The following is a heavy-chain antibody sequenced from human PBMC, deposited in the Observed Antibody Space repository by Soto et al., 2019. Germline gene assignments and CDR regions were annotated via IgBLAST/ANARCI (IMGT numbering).Heavy chain of an antibody. CDR3: ARGGGSPYHDHEFDY. Sequence: QVQLQESGPGLVKPSETLSLTCSVSGVSTSNHYWTWIRKPPGQGPEGIGCIYYRGTTNYNASFNSRVTISVDPSKNQFSLKLTSVTTADTAVYYCARGGGSPYHDHEFDYWGQGILVTVSS. CDR1: GVSTSNHY. V-gene: IGHV4-59*11. D-gene: IGHD2-2*01. J-gene: IGHJ4*02. CDR2: IYYRGTT.